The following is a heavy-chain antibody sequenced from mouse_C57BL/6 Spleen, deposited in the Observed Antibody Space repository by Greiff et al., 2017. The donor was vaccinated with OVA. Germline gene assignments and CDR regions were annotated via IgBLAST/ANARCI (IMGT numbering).Heavy chain of an antibody. CDR2: IDPETGGT. CDR1: GYTFTDYE. Sequence: QVQLQQSGAELVRPGASVTLSCKASGYTFTDYEMHWVKQTPVHGLEWIGAIDPETGGTAYNQKFKGKATLTADKSSSTAYMQLSSLTSEDSAVYFCARFDSSDLWFAYWGQGTLVTVSA. CDR3: ARFDSSDLWFAY. J-gene: IGHJ3*01. V-gene: IGHV1-15*01. D-gene: IGHD3-2*02.